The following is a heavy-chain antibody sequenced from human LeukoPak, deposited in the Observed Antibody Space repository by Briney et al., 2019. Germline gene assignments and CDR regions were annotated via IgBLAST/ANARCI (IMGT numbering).Heavy chain of an antibody. Sequence: GGSLRLSCAASGFTFSDYYMSWIRQAPGKGLEWVSYISSSGSTIYYADSVKGRFTISRDNAKNSLYLKMTSLRAEDTAVYYCARLENYDILTGYYTYWGQGTLVTVSS. CDR1: GFTFSDYY. V-gene: IGHV3-11*01. J-gene: IGHJ4*02. CDR3: ARLENYDILTGYYTY. CDR2: ISSSGSTI. D-gene: IGHD3-9*01.